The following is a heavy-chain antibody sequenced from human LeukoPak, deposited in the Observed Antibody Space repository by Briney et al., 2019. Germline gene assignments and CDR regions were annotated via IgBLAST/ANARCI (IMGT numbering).Heavy chain of an antibody. CDR3: GKDRATQYSLDY. V-gene: IGHV3-30*18. CDR2: ISYDGVVK. J-gene: IGHJ4*02. D-gene: IGHD2/OR15-2a*01. CDR1: GFTFSSNA. Sequence: GGSLRLSCTASGFTFSSNAMHWVRQAPGKGLEWVAFISYDGVVKYYADSVKGRFAISRDNSKNTLSLQMNSLRAEDTAVYYCGKDRATQYSLDYWGQGPLVTVSS.